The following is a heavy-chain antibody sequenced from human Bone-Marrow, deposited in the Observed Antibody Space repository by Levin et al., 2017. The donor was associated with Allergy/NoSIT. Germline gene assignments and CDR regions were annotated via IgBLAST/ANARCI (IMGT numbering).Heavy chain of an antibody. CDR1: GYSFSSYY. Sequence: GESLKISCKASGYSFSSYYIHWLRQAPGQGLEWMGLINPSDGSTNDAQNFEGRVAMTRDTSSSTFYMELSSLRPEDTAVYYCARGKQANSGYFNYFNDWGQGTLVIVSS. D-gene: IGHD3-22*01. V-gene: IGHV1-46*01. CDR2: INPSDGST. CDR3: ARGKQANSGYFNYFND. J-gene: IGHJ4*02.